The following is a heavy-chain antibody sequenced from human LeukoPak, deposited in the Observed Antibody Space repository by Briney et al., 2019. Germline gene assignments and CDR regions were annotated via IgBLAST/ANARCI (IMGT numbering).Heavy chain of an antibody. Sequence: GGSLRLSCAASGFTFSSYSMNWVRQAPGKGLEWVSSISSSSNHIYYADSGKGRFTISRDNAKNSLYLHMNSLRAEDTAVYYCARELVVAATHDYYYGMDVWGQGTTVTVSS. V-gene: IGHV3-21*01. CDR2: ISSSSNHI. J-gene: IGHJ6*02. CDR1: GFTFSSYS. D-gene: IGHD2-15*01. CDR3: ARELVVAATHDYYYGMDV.